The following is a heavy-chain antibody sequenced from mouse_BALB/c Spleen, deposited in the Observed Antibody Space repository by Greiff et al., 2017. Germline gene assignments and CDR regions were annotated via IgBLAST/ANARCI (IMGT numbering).Heavy chain of an antibody. J-gene: IGHJ4*01. Sequence: EVKLVESGGGLVQPGGSLRLSCATSGFTFTDYYMSWVRQPPGKALEWLGFIRNKANGYTTEYSASVKGRFTISRDNSQSILYLQMNTLRAEDSATYYCARDITTVVATGNAMDYWGQGTSVTVSS. CDR3: ARDITTVVATGNAMDY. D-gene: IGHD1-1*01. CDR1: GFTFTDYY. CDR2: IRNKANGYTT. V-gene: IGHV7-3*02.